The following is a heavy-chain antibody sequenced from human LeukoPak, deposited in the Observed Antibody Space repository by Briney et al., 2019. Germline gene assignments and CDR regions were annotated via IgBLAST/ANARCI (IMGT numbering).Heavy chain of an antibody. Sequence: RTSETLSLTCTVSGGSISSYYWSWIRQPAGKGLEWIGRIYTSGSTNYNPSLTSRVTMSVDTSKNQFSLKLSSVTAVDTAVYYCARVGSYHSYFDYWGQGTLVTVSS. CDR2: IYTSGST. V-gene: IGHV4-4*07. J-gene: IGHJ4*02. CDR3: ARVGSYHSYFDY. CDR1: GGSISSYY. D-gene: IGHD1-26*01.